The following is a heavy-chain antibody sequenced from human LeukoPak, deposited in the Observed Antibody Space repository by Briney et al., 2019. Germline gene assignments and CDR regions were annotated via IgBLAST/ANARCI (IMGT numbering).Heavy chain of an antibody. CDR1: GFTFSRYS. CDR3: ARAAERWLQYMDV. D-gene: IGHD5-24*01. V-gene: IGHV3-21*01. J-gene: IGHJ6*03. CDR2: ITSSSSYI. Sequence: GGSLRLSCVASGFTFSRYSMNWVRQAPGKGPEWVSSITSSSSYIYYADSVKGRFTISRDNAKNSLYLQMNSLRAEDTAVYYCARAAERWLQYMDVWGKGTTVTISS.